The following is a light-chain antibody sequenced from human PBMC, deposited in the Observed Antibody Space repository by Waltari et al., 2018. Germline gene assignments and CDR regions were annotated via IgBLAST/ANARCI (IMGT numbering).Light chain of an antibody. CDR1: SSNVGSSY. Sequence: QSVLTQPPSASGTPGPRVTISCSGSSSNVGSSYVYWYQHLPGAAPKVLMFRDDERASGIPDRFSGSKSGTSASLAISGLRSEDEADYYCAAWDDSLSCWVFGGGTKLTVL. CDR2: RDD. J-gene: IGLJ3*02. CDR3: AAWDDSLSCWV. V-gene: IGLV1-47*01.